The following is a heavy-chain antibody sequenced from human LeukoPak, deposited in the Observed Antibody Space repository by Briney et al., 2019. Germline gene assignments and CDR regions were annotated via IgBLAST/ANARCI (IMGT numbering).Heavy chain of an antibody. V-gene: IGHV4-34*01. CDR1: DGSFSGYY. CDR3: ARGGYYGSGNDFRFDP. J-gene: IGHJ5*02. Sequence: SETLSLTCAVYDGSFSGYYWNWIRQPPGKGLEWIGEIHQSGNTNYNPSLKSRLTISVDTSKNQFSLRLNSVTAADTAVYYCARGGYYGSGNDFRFDPWGQGTLVTVSS. D-gene: IGHD3-10*01. CDR2: IHQSGNT.